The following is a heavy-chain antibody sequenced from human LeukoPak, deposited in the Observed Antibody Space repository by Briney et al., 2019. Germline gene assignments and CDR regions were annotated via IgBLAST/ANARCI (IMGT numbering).Heavy chain of an antibody. D-gene: IGHD2-2*01. CDR3: AKSRSSSSSHFDY. J-gene: IGHJ4*02. CDR2: ISGSGKTT. CDR1: GFTFSSYA. V-gene: IGHV3-23*01. Sequence: GGSLRLSCAASGFTFSSYAMSWVRQAPGKGLECVSTISGSGKTTYYADSVKGRFTISRDNSRNTLYLQMNSLRAEDTAVYYCAKSRSSSSSHFDYWGQGTLVTVSS.